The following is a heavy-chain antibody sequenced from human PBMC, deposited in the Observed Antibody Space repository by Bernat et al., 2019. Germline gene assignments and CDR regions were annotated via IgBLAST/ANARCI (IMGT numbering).Heavy chain of an antibody. CDR1: GGSISSYY. D-gene: IGHD3-22*01. V-gene: IGHV4-59*01. CDR2: IYYSGST. Sequence: QVQLQESGPGLVKPSETLSLTCTVSGGSISSYYWSWIRQPPGNGLEWVGYIYYSGSTNYNPSLKSRVTISVDTSKNQFSLKLSSVTAADTAVYYCARDRAYYYDSSGYPYYYFDLWGRGTLVTVSS. CDR3: ARDRAYYYDSSGYPYYYFDL. J-gene: IGHJ2*01.